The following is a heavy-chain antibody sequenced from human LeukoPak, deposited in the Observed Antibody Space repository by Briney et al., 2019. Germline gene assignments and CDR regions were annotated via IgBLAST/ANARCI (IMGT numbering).Heavy chain of an antibody. V-gene: IGHV1-69*13. CDR2: IIPIFGTA. D-gene: IGHD6-6*01. CDR3: ARGSGEAARRYYYYGMDV. J-gene: IGHJ6*02. CDR1: GGTFSSYA. Sequence: GASVKVSCKASGGTFSSYAISWVRQAPGQGLEWMGGIIPIFGTANYAQKFQGRVTVTADESTSTAYMELSSLRSEDTAVYYCARGSGEAARRYYYYGMDVWGQGTTVTVSS.